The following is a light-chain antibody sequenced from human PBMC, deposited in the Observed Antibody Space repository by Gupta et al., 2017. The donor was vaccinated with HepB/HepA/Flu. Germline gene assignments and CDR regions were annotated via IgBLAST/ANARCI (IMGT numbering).Light chain of an antibody. J-gene: IGKJ4*01. CDR1: QSLLHSNGYNY. Sequence: DIVMTQSPLSLPVTPGEPASISCRSSQSLLHSNGYNYLDWYLQKPGQSPQLLIYLGSNRSSGVPDRFSGSGSGTDFTLKISRVEAENVGVYYCMQALRSPRGRTFGGGTKVEIK. V-gene: IGKV2-28*01. CDR2: LGS. CDR3: MQALRSPRGRT.